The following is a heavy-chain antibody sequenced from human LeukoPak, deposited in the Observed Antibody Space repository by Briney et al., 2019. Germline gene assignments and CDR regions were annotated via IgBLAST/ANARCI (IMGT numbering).Heavy chain of an antibody. CDR1: GLLFEDNG. Sequence: GGPLRLSCAPSGLLFEDNGMSWARQAAGKGVEWVSSINWNGVNTVYLDSVKGRFTISRDNAKNSLNLQMNSLAAAEAAVYDRARDYASTSGSYVYYYHYMDVWGKGTTVTVSS. CDR3: ARDYASTSGSYVYYYHYMDV. J-gene: IGHJ6*03. V-gene: IGHV3-20*01. D-gene: IGHD3-10*01. CDR2: INWNGVNT.